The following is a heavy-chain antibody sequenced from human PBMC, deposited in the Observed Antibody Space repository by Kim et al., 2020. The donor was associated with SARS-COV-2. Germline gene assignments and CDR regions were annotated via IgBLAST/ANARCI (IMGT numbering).Heavy chain of an antibody. Sequence: RYAQKFGGRVTMTGETSTSTAYMELSRLRSDDTAVYFCARDKADFGAEFDPWGQGTLVAVSS. V-gene: IGHV1-2*02. CDR3: ARDKADFGAEFDP. J-gene: IGHJ5*02. D-gene: IGHD3-3*01.